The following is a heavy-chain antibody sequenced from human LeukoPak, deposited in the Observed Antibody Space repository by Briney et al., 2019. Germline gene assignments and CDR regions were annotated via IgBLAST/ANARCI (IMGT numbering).Heavy chain of an antibody. D-gene: IGHD3-22*01. CDR3: ARDLYYYDSSGYSYFDY. CDR2: IWYDGSNK. J-gene: IGHJ4*02. Sequence: GGSLGLSCAASGFTFSSYGMHWVRQAPGKGLEGVAVIWYDGSNKYYADSVKGRFTISRDNSKNTLYLQMSSLRAEDTAVYYCARDLYYYDSSGYSYFDYWGQRTLVTVSS. V-gene: IGHV3-33*01. CDR1: GFTFSSYG.